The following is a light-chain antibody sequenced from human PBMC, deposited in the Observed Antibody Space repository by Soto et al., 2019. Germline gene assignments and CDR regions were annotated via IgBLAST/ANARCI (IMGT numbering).Light chain of an antibody. J-gene: IGLJ2*01. V-gene: IGLV2-14*01. CDR2: DVS. Sequence: QSALTQPASVSGSPGQSITISCTGTSSDIGAYNSVSWYQQHPGKAPKLMIYDVSNRPSGVSNRFSGSKSCNMASLTISGLQAEDEADYYCSSYTTSSTLVVFGGGTKVTVL. CDR3: SSYTTSSTLVV. CDR1: SSDIGAYNS.